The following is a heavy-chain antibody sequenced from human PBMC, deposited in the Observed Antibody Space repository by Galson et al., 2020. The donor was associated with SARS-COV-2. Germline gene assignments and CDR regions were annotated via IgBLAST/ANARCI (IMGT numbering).Heavy chain of an antibody. CDR3: ARVDSSGYYYPRFDP. CDR1: GYTFTSYG. J-gene: IGHJ5*02. D-gene: IGHD3-22*01. Sequence: ASVKVSCKASGYTFTSYGISWVRQAPGQGLEWMGWISAYNGNTNYAQKLQGRVTMTTDTSTSTAYMELRSLRSDDTAVYYCARVDSSGYYYPRFDPWGQGTLVTVSS. V-gene: IGHV1-18*04. CDR2: ISAYNGNT.